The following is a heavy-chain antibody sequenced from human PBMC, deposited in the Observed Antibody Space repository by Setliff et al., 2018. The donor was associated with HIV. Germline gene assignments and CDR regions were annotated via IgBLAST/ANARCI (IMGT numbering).Heavy chain of an antibody. Sequence: SETLSLTCTVSGYSISSGYYWGWIRQPPGKGLEWIGSIYHSGSTYYNPSLKSRVTISVDTSKNQFSLKLSSVTAADTAVYYCARVSYYYGSGSSLDYWGQGTLVTSPQ. V-gene: IGHV4-38-2*02. D-gene: IGHD3-10*01. J-gene: IGHJ4*02. CDR3: ARVSYYYGSGSSLDY. CDR1: GYSISSGYY. CDR2: IYHSGST.